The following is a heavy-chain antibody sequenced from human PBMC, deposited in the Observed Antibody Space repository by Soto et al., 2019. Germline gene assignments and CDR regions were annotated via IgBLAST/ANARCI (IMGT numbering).Heavy chain of an antibody. CDR2: IKSKTDGGTT. CDR1: GFTFSNAW. V-gene: IGHV3-15*01. J-gene: IGHJ3*02. Sequence: EVQLEESGGGLVKPGGSLRLSCAASGFTFSNAWMSWVRQAPGKGLEWVGRIKSKTDGGTTDYAAPVKGRFTISRDDSKNTLYLQMKSLKTEDTAVYYCTTAEKGSGSYYNRPTRPFDIWGQGTMVTVSS. D-gene: IGHD3-10*01. CDR3: TTAEKGSGSYYNRPTRPFDI.